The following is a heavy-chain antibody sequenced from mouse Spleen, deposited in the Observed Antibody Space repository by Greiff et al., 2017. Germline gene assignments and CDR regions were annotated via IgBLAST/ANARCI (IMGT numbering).Heavy chain of an antibody. CDR3: TGLVDY. J-gene: IGHJ2*01. V-gene: IGHV6-3*01. Sequence: EVKLMESGGGLVQPGGSMKLSCVASGLIFSNYWMNWVRQSPEKGLEWLAQIRLKSDNYATHYAESVKGRFTISREDSKSSVYLQMNNLRTEDTGIYFCTGLVDYWGQGTTLTVSS. CDR2: IRLKSDNYAT. CDR1: GLIFSNYW. D-gene: IGHD4-1*01.